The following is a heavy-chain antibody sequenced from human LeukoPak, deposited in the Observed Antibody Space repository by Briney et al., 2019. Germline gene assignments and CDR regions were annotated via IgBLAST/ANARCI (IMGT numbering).Heavy chain of an antibody. D-gene: IGHD3-22*01. CDR2: ISGSGGST. Sequence: GGCLRLSCAASGFTFSSYAMSWVRQAPGKGLEWVSAISGSGGSTYYADSVKGRFTISRDNSKNTLYLQMNSLRAEDTAVYYCAKDPSHYYDSSGYSNYWGQGTLVTVSS. CDR3: AKDPSHYYDSSGYSNY. CDR1: GFTFSSYA. V-gene: IGHV3-23*01. J-gene: IGHJ4*02.